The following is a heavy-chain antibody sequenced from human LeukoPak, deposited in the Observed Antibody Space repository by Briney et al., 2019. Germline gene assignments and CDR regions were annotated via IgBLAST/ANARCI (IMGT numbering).Heavy chain of an antibody. Sequence: GGSLGLSCTASGFTFGDYAMSWVRQAPGKGLEWVGFIRSKAYGGTTEYAASVKGRFTISRDDSKSIAYLQMNSLKTEDTAVYYCTGSGWYKYWGQGTLVTVSS. CDR3: TGSGWYKY. CDR2: IRSKAYGGTT. D-gene: IGHD6-19*01. CDR1: GFTFGDYA. V-gene: IGHV3-49*04. J-gene: IGHJ4*02.